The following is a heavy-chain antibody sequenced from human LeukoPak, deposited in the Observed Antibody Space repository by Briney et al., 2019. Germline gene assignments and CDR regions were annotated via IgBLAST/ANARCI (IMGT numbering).Heavy chain of an antibody. CDR3: ARGLRYFYYYGVDV. D-gene: IGHD4-17*01. CDR1: GYNFTSYW. Sequence: EESLKISCKGSGYNFTSYWIAWVRQMPGKGLEWMGIIYPGDSETRYSPSFRGQVTISADKSISTAYLAWSSLQASDSAMYFCARGLRYFYYYGVDVWGQGTMVTVSS. CDR2: IYPGDSET. J-gene: IGHJ6*02. V-gene: IGHV5-51*01.